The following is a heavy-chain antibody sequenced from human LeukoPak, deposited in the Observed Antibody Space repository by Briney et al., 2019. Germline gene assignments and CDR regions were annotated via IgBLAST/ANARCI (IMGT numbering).Heavy chain of an antibody. Sequence: LSLTCAVYGGSFSGYYWSWIRQTPGKGLEWMAVLLYGGSREYYADSVKGRFTISRDTSKNTLYLQMNSLRAEDTAIYYCAREQSSGTWRTSDYWGQGTLVTVS. J-gene: IGHJ4*02. CDR2: LLYGGSRE. CDR3: AREQSSGTWRTSDY. V-gene: IGHV3-30-3*01. D-gene: IGHD1-1*01. CDR1: GGSFSGYY.